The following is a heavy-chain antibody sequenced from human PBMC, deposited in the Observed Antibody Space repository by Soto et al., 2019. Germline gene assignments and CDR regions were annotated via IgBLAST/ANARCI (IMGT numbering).Heavy chain of an antibody. Sequence: QITLKESGPTLVKPSQTLTLTCTFSGFSLSTSGVGVGWIRQPPGKALEWLALIYWDDDKRYSPSLKSRLTITKDTSKNQVVLTLTNADPVDTATYDCAHMRVTMIVGAGHFHHWGQGTLVTVSS. CDR3: AHMRVTMIVGAGHFHH. J-gene: IGHJ1*01. D-gene: IGHD3-22*01. V-gene: IGHV2-5*02. CDR1: GFSLSTSGVG. CDR2: IYWDDDK.